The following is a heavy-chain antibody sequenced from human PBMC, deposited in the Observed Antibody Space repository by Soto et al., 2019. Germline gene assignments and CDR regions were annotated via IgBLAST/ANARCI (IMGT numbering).Heavy chain of an antibody. V-gene: IGHV3-23*01. CDR3: AKGGGDYDILTGYYVGYYYGMDV. J-gene: IGHJ6*02. D-gene: IGHD3-9*01. CDR2: ISGSGGST. Sequence: EVQLLESGGGLVQPGGSLRLSCAASGFTFSSYAMSWVRQAPGKGLEWVSAISGSGGSTYYADSVKGRFTISRDNSKTPIDLQTNSLRAEDTAVYCWAKGGGDYDILTGYYVGYYYGMDVWGQGTTVTVSS. CDR1: GFTFSSYA.